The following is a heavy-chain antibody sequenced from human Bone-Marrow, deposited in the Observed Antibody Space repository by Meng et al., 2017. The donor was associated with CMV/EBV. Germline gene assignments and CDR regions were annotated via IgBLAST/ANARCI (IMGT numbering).Heavy chain of an antibody. Sequence: GESLKISCAASGFTFSSYAMHWVRQAPGKGLEWVAVISYDGSNKYYADSVKGRFTISRDNSKNTLYLQMNSLRAEDTAVYYCAKIGYCSSTSCRLSDYWGQGTLVTVYS. CDR2: ISYDGSNK. V-gene: IGHV3-30-3*02. D-gene: IGHD2-2*01. CDR3: AKIGYCSSTSCRLSDY. CDR1: GFTFSSYA. J-gene: IGHJ4*02.